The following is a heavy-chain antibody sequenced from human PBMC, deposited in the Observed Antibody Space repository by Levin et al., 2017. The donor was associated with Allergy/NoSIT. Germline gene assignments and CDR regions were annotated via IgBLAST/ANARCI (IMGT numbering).Heavy chain of an antibody. CDR3: ARISHSNWD. CDR2: IYYSGST. D-gene: IGHD4-11*01. J-gene: IGHJ4*02. Sequence: PGGSLRLSCTVSGGSISSYYWSWIRQPPGKGLEWIGYIYYSGSTNYNPSLKSRVTISVDTSKNQFSLKLSSVTAADTAVYYCARISHSNWDWGQGTLVTVSS. CDR1: GGSISSYY. V-gene: IGHV4-59*01.